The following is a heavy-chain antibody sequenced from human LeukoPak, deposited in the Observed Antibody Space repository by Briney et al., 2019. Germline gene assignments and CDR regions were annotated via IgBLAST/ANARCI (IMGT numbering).Heavy chain of an antibody. CDR1: GYTFTSYY. Sequence: ASVKVSCKASGYTFTSYYMHWVRQAPGQGREWMGIINPSGGSTSYAQKFHGRVTMTRDTSTSTVYMELSSLRSEDTAGDYCASKRDSIHLSPYLQHWGQGTLVPVSS. J-gene: IGHJ1*01. D-gene: IGHD2-21*01. V-gene: IGHV1-46*01. CDR3: ASKRDSIHLSPYLQH. CDR2: INPSGGST.